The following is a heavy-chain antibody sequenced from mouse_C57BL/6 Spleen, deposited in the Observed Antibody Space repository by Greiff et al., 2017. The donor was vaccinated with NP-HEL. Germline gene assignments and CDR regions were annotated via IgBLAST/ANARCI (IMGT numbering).Heavy chain of an antibody. D-gene: IGHD1-1*01. J-gene: IGHJ2*01. V-gene: IGHV1-72*01. CDR3: ESSATRGYFDY. Sequence: QVQLQQPGAELVKPGASVKLSCKASGYTFTSYWMHWVKQRPGRGLEWIGRIDPSSGGTKYNEKFKGKATLTADKSSSTAYMQLSSLTSEDSAVCYCESSATRGYFDYWGQGTTLTVSS. CDR1: GYTFTSYW. CDR2: IDPSSGGT.